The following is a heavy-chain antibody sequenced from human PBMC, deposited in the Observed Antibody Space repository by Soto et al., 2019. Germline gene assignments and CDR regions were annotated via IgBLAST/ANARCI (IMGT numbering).Heavy chain of an antibody. J-gene: IGHJ6*02. CDR3: AHASISPYYYYGTDV. V-gene: IGHV2-5*02. Sequence: QITLKESGPTLVKPTQTLTLTCTFSGFSRSTSGVGVGWIRQPPGKALEWLAVIYWDDDRRYSPSLKSRLTITKDTSKNQVVLTMTNMDPVDTGTYYCAHASISPYYYYGTDVWGQGTTVTVSS. CDR2: IYWDDDR. CDR1: GFSRSTSGVG. D-gene: IGHD1-20*01.